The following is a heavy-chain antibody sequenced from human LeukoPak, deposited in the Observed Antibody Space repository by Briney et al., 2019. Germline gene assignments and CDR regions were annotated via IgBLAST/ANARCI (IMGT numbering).Heavy chain of an antibody. D-gene: IGHD3-10*01. CDR1: GFTFSSYS. CDR2: TRNKANSYTT. V-gene: IGHV3-72*01. CDR3: ASLYGSGKRWVDP. J-gene: IGHJ5*02. Sequence: HGGSLRLSCAASGFTFSSYSMNWVRQAPGKGLEWVGRTRNKANSYTTEYAASVKGRFTISRDDSKNSLYLQMNSLKTEDTAVYYCASLYGSGKRWVDPWGQGTLVTVSS.